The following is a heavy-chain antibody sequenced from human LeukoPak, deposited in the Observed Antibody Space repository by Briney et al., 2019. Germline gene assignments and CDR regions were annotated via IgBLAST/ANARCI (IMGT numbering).Heavy chain of an antibody. Sequence: PGGSLRLSCAASGFTFSSYAMHWVRQAPGKGLEWVAVISYDGSNKYYADSVKGRFTISRDNSKNTLYLQMNSLRAEDTAVYYCARDGVRVAATHNWFDPWGQGTLVTVSS. CDR3: ARDGVRVAATHNWFDP. CDR1: GFTFSSYA. V-gene: IGHV3-30*04. J-gene: IGHJ5*02. D-gene: IGHD2-15*01. CDR2: ISYDGSNK.